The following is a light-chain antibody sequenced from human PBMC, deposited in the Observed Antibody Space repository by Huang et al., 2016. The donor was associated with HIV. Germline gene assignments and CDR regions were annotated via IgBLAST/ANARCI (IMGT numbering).Light chain of an antibody. CDR3: QQYNNWPRT. Sequence: EIVMTQSPATLSVSPGETATLSCRASQSVSSNLARYQQQPGQAPRLLIYAASTRANGIPARFSGSGSGTEFTLTISSLQSEDFAVYYCQQYNNWPRTFGQGTKVEIK. J-gene: IGKJ1*01. CDR2: AAS. CDR1: QSVSSN. V-gene: IGKV3-15*01.